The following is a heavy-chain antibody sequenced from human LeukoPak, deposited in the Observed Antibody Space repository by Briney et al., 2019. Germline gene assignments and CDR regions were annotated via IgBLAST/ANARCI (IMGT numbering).Heavy chain of an antibody. CDR3: AREIRYCSGGSCYRRFDI. V-gene: IGHV4-59*01. D-gene: IGHD2-15*01. CDR1: GGSISSYY. J-gene: IGHJ3*02. Sequence: PSETLSLTCTVSGGSISSYYWSWIRQPPGKGLEWIGYIYYSGSTNYNPSLKSRVTISVDTSKNQFSLKPSSVTAADTAVYYCAREIRYCSGGSCYRRFDIWGQGTMVTVSS. CDR2: IYYSGST.